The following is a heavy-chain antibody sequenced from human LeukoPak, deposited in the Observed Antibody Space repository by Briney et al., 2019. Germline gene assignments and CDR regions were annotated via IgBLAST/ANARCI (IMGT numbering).Heavy chain of an antibody. D-gene: IGHD2-2*01. V-gene: IGHV3-9*01. CDR1: GFTFDNYS. Sequence: GRSLTLSWAASGFTFDNYSMRWVRQAPGKGLEWVSGIRRNSSRIGYGDSVKGRFTISRDNAKNSLYLQMNRLRAEDTALYYCAIDIGPPYCSSTSCDPLDYYGMDVWGQGTTVTVSS. J-gene: IGHJ6*02. CDR2: IRRNSSRI. CDR3: AIDIGPPYCSSTSCDPLDYYGMDV.